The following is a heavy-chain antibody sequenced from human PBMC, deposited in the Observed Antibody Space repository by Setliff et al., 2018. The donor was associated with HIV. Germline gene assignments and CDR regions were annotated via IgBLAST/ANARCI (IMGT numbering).Heavy chain of an antibody. CDR1: GYSFTSYW. CDR3: ARLSTTVTPYYGMDV. Sequence: GESLKISCKGSGYSFTSYWIGWVRQMPGKGLEWMGIIYPGDSDTRYSPSFQGQVTISADKSISTVYLQWSSLKASDTAMYYCARLSTTVTPYYGMDVWGQGTTVTVSS. J-gene: IGHJ6*02. D-gene: IGHD4-17*01. CDR2: IYPGDSDT. V-gene: IGHV5-51*01.